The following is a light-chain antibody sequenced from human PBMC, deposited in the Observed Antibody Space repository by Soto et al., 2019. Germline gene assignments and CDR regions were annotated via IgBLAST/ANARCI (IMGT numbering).Light chain of an antibody. Sequence: DIQMTQPPSTLPASVGDRLTITCRASQSIDRWLAWYQQRPGKAPXILNYHASSLETGVPSRFSGSGSGTEFTLTISSLQPDDFATYYCQHYNSYGTFGQGTKVDI. V-gene: IGKV1-5*01. CDR3: QHYNSYGT. CDR1: QSIDRW. CDR2: HAS. J-gene: IGKJ1*01.